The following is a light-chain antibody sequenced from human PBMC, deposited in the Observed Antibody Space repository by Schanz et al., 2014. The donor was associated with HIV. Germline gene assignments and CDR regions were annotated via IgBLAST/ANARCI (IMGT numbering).Light chain of an antibody. V-gene: IGLV1-47*01. CDR1: SSNIGSNY. CDR2: RHN. CDR3: AAWDDSLNGVV. Sequence: QLVLAQSPSASGTPGQRVTISCSGSSSNIGSNYVYWFKQLPGTAPKLLIYRHNQRPSGVPDRFSGSRSGTSASLAISGLQSEDEADYYCAAWDDSLNGVVFGGGTKLTVL. J-gene: IGLJ2*01.